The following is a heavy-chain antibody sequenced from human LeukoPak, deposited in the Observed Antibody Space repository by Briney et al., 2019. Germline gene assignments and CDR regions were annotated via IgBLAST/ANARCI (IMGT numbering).Heavy chain of an antibody. Sequence: PGGSLRLSCAASGFTVSSNYMSWVRQAPGKGLEWVSGISDGGGSTKHAVSVKGRFTISRDNSKDTLYLQMNSLRAEDTAVYYCAKIGRRYDFWTGYYEEEVDYMDVWGKGTTVTVSS. CDR1: GFTVSSNY. J-gene: IGHJ6*03. D-gene: IGHD3-3*01. CDR3: AKIGRRYDFWTGYYEEEVDYMDV. CDR2: ISDGGGST. V-gene: IGHV3-23*01.